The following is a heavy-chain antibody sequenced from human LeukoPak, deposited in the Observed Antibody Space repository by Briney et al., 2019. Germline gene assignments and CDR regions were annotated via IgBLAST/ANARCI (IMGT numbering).Heavy chain of an antibody. D-gene: IGHD3-16*01. CDR3: AREGEEAQYNWFDA. CDR2: IYYSGST. CDR1: GGSISSGGYY. V-gene: IGHV4-31*03. Sequence: SSETLSLTCTVSGGSISSGGYYWSWIRQHPGKGLEWIGYIYYSGSTYYNPSLKSRVTISVDTSKNQFSLKLSSVTAADTAVYYSAREGEEAQYNWFDAWGQGTLVTVSS. J-gene: IGHJ5*02.